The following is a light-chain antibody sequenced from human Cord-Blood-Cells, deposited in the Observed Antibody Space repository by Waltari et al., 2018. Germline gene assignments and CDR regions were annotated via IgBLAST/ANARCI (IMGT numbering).Light chain of an antibody. J-gene: IGLJ2*01. CDR3: CSYAGSSNVV. Sequence: QSALTQPASVSGSPGQSITISSTGTSSDVGSYNLVSWYQQHPGKAPKLMIYEGSKRPSGVSNRFSGSKSGNTASLTISGLQAEDEADYYCCSYAGSSNVVFGGGTKLTVL. V-gene: IGLV2-23*01. CDR2: EGS. CDR1: SSDVGSYNL.